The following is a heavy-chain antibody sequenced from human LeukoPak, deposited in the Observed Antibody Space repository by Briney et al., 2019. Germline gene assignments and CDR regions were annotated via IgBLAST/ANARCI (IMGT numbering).Heavy chain of an antibody. CDR1: GYTLTGYY. Sequence: GASVKVSCKAFGYTLTGYYMHWVREAPGQGLEWMGWINPKSGGTNYAQKFQGRVTMTRDTAISTAYMELSRLRSDDTGLYYCARGDVDTTLFLDYWGQGTLVTVSS. J-gene: IGHJ4*02. CDR3: ARGDVDTTLFLDY. D-gene: IGHD5-18*01. V-gene: IGHV1-2*02. CDR2: INPKSGGT.